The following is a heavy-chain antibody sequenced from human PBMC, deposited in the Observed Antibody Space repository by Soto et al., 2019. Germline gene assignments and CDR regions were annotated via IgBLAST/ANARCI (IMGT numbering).Heavy chain of an antibody. Sequence: LHSPGKGREWIGYIFYSGSTNYNPSLESRVTISVDTSKNQFSLKVRSVTAADTAVYYCAIYFTIGQPSYSFDDWCKG. CDR2: IFYSGST. D-gene: IGHD3-9*01. J-gene: IGHJ4*03. V-gene: IGHV4-59*01. CDR3: AIYFTIGQPSYSFDD.